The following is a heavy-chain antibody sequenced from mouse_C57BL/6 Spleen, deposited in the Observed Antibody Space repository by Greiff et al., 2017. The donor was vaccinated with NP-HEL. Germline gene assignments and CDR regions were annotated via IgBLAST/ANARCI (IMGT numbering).Heavy chain of an antibody. V-gene: IGHV8-12*01. CDR2: IYWDDDK. Sequence: QVTLKESGPGILQSSQTLSLTCSFSGFSLSTSGMGVSWIRQPSGKGLEWLAHIYWDDDKRYNPSLKSRLTISKDTSRNQVFLKITSVDTADTATYYCARSPHYGSTSGAMDYWGQGTSVTVSS. CDR3: ARSPHYGSTSGAMDY. CDR1: GFSLSTSGMG. J-gene: IGHJ4*01. D-gene: IGHD1-1*01.